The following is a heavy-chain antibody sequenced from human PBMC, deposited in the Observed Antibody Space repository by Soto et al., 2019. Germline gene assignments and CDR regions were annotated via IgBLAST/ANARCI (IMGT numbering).Heavy chain of an antibody. CDR1: GSISTTTP. CDR3: ATSFRYFDN. J-gene: IGHJ4*02. V-gene: IGHV3-23*01. Sequence: GGSLRLSCAASGSISTTTPLSWVRQAPGKGLEWVSTISGRGTNTYYADSVKGRFIISRDNLKNTVNLQMNGLGVEDTAIYYCATSFRYFDNWGQGTRVTVSS. CDR2: ISGRGTNT.